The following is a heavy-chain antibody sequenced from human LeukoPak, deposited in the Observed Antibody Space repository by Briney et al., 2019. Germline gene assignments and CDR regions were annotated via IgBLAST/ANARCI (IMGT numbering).Heavy chain of an antibody. CDR2: LIENGATT. D-gene: IGHD2-2*02. CDR3: AKDTPDIQEYFDY. Sequence: PGGSLRLSCAASGFTFRSHAMSWVRQAPGKGLQFVSGLIENGATTYYADSVKGRFTISRDNSKNTLYLQMNSLRAEDTAVYYCAKDTPDIQEYFDYWGQGTLVTVSS. V-gene: IGHV3-23*01. J-gene: IGHJ4*02. CDR1: GFTFRSHA.